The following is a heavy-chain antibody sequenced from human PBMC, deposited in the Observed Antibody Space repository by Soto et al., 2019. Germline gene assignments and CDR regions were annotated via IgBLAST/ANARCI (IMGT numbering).Heavy chain of an antibody. J-gene: IGHJ3*02. CDR3: ASDLRYRVIVVVGAFDI. V-gene: IGHV3-33*01. Sequence: PGGSLRLYCTGSGLSISNYGMHWVLQGPGKGLEWVAIIWYDGKNKYYADSVKGRFTISRDNSKNTLYLQMNSLRAEDTAVYYWASDLRYRVIVVVGAFDIWGQGTMVTVSS. CDR2: IWYDGKNK. D-gene: IGHD3-22*01. CDR1: GLSISNYG.